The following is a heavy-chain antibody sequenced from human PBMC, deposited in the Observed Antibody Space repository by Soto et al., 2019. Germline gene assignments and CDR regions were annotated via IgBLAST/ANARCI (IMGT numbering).Heavy chain of an antibody. CDR1: GASISSGGYS. Sequence: TLSRTCSVSGASISSGGYSWSWIRQPPGKGLEWIGYIYHSGSTYYNPSLKSRVTISVDRSKNQSYLKLSSVTAADTAVYYSATGLYYYGSGMNWFDPWGQGTLVYVSS. V-gene: IGHV4-30-2*01. D-gene: IGHD3-10*01. J-gene: IGHJ5*02. CDR2: IYHSGST. CDR3: ATGLYYYGSGMNWFDP.